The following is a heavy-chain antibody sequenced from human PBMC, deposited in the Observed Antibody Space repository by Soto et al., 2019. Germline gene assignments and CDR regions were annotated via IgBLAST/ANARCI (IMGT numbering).Heavy chain of an antibody. V-gene: IGHV1-18*04. Sequence: AASVKVSCKASGYTFSNYGINWVRQAPGQGLEWMGWISAHNGNTNYIQTFQGRVAMTTDTSTSTAYMELGGLRSDDTAVYYCANLISGSWRAWGQGTLVTVSS. CDR1: GYTFSNYG. J-gene: IGHJ5*02. CDR3: ANLISGSWRA. D-gene: IGHD1-26*01. CDR2: ISAHNGNT.